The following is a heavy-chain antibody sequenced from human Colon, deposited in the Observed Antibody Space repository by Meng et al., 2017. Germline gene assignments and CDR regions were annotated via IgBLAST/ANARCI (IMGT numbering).Heavy chain of an antibody. V-gene: IGHV3-49*03. Sequence: GGSLRLSCRTFGFTFGDYAMTWFRQAPGKGLEWIGLIRSKANGGTTEYAQSVQGRVSISRDDSRGIAYLQMNSLKIEDSAVYSCTRGPWDAFLDYWGQGTRVTVSS. CDR2: IRSKANGGTT. D-gene: IGHD1-26*01. CDR3: TRGPWDAFLDY. CDR1: GFTFGDYA. J-gene: IGHJ4*02.